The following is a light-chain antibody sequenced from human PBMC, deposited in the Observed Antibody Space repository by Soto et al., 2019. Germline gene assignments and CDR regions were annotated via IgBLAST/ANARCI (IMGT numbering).Light chain of an antibody. CDR1: QSVSNW. J-gene: IGKJ1*01. CDR2: DVS. Sequence: DIQMTQSPSILSASVGERVTITCRASQSVSNWLAWYQQKPGKAPKLLIYDVSSLQSGVPSRFSGSGSGTECILTVSSLQPDDFATYYCQQYNSFEWTFGQGTKVDIK. V-gene: IGKV1-5*01. CDR3: QQYNSFEWT.